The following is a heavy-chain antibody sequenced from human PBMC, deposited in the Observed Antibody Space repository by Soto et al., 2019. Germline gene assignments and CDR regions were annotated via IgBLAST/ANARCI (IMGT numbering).Heavy chain of an antibody. CDR3: AKPDILTGYPHYFDY. CDR2: ISGSGGST. J-gene: IGHJ4*02. D-gene: IGHD3-9*01. CDR1: GFTFSSYA. Sequence: VGSLRLSCAASGFTFSSYAMSWVRQAQGKGLEWVSAISGSGGSTYYADSVKGRFTSSRDNSKNTLYLQMNSLRAEDTAVYYCAKPDILTGYPHYFDYWGQGTLVTVSS. V-gene: IGHV3-23*01.